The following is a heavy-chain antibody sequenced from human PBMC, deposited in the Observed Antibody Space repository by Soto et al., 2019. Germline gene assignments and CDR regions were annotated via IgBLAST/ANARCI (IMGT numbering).Heavy chain of an antibody. V-gene: IGHV3-23*01. Sequence: EVQLLESGGGLVQPGGSLRLSCAASGFTYESYAMSWFRQAPGKGLEWVSGINSGGTVAHYADSVKGRFAISRDNSKNTLSQEMNSLRADDTGLYYCAISTGGFGGLFVVPSDYWGQGTLVTVSS. CDR2: INSGGTVA. D-gene: IGHD3-16*02. CDR1: GFTYESYA. J-gene: IGHJ4*02. CDR3: AISTGGFGGLFVVPSDY.